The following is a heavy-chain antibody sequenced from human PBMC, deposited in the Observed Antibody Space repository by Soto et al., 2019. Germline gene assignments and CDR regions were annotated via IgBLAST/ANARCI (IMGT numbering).Heavy chain of an antibody. CDR1: GFTFSNAW. D-gene: IGHD3-10*01. CDR2: IKSKTDGGTT. V-gene: IGHV3-15*01. Sequence: GGSLRLSCAASGFTFSNAWMSWVRQAPGKGLEWVGRIKSKTDGGTTDYAAPVKGRFTISRDDSKNTLYLQMNSLKTEDTAVYYCTTNSTYGSGSYAFYIWGQGTMVTVSS. CDR3: TTNSTYGSGSYAFYI. J-gene: IGHJ3*02.